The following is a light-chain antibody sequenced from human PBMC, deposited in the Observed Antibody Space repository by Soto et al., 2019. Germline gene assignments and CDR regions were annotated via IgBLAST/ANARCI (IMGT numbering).Light chain of an antibody. CDR2: AAS. J-gene: IGKJ4*01. CDR1: QSMSSY. V-gene: IGKV1-39*01. Sequence: DIQMTQSPSSLSASVGDRVTITCRASQSMSSYLNWYQQKPGQAPKLLIYAASSLQSGVTSSFSGSGSGTDFPLTSISLRPEDFATYYCQQSYSTPLTFGGGTKVELK. CDR3: QQSYSTPLT.